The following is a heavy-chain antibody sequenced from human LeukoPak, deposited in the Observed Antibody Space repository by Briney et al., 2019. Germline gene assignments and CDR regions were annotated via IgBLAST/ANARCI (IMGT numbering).Heavy chain of an antibody. CDR1: GGSISSGGYS. CDR2: IYHSGST. D-gene: IGHD4-17*01. CDR3: ARGTLTTPYDY. Sequence: PSETLSLTCAVSGGSISSGGYSWSWIRQPPGKGLEWIGYIYHSGSTYYNPSLKSRVTISVDRSKNQFSLKLSSVTAADTAVYYCARGTLTTPYDYWGQGTLVTVSS. J-gene: IGHJ4*02. V-gene: IGHV4-30-2*01.